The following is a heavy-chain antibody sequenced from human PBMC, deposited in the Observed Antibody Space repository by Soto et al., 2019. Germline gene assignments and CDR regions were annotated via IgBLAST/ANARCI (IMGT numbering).Heavy chain of an antibody. CDR3: ARAHN. CDR2: INADGNED. Sequence: VQLVESGGGLVQPGGSLRLSCTASGFSFRSNWMSWVRQAPGKGLEWVANINADGNEDDYVDFVKGRFSISRDNAKNSLYLQMNSLRAEDTDVYYCARAHNWGQGTLVIVSS. V-gene: IGHV3-7*01. CDR1: GFSFRSNW. J-gene: IGHJ4*02.